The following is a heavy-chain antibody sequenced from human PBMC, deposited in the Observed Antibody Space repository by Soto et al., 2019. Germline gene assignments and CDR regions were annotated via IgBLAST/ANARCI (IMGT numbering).Heavy chain of an antibody. CDR2: MNPKSGHT. Sequence: QVQLVQSGAEVKKPGASVKVSCKASGYTFSSYDINWVRQATGQGLEWMGWMNPKSGHTGSAQKFQGRVTMTRDTSISTAHMELSSMRSEDTAIYYCARTDGDLDVWGQGTTVTVSS. V-gene: IGHV1-8*01. D-gene: IGHD4-17*01. J-gene: IGHJ6*02. CDR3: ARTDGDLDV. CDR1: GYTFSSYD.